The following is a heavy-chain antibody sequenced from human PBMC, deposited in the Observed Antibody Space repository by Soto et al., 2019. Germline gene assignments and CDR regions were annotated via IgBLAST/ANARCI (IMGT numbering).Heavy chain of an antibody. D-gene: IGHD3-10*01. CDR1: GYTLTSYD. CDR3: ARAYFGELDYYYYYYGMDV. Sequence: ASVKVSCKASGYTLTSYDINWVRQATGQGLEWMGWMNPNSGNTGYAQKFQGRVTMTRNTSISTAYMGLSSLGSEDTAVYYCARAYFGELDYYYYYYGMDVWGQGTTVTVSS. V-gene: IGHV1-8*01. CDR2: MNPNSGNT. J-gene: IGHJ6*02.